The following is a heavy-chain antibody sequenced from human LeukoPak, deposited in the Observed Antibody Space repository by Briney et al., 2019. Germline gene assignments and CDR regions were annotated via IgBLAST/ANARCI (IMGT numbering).Heavy chain of an antibody. CDR3: AKTQGYSGYDSEFVK. Sequence: GGSLRLSCAASGFTVSRNYMSWVRQAPGKGLEWVSLIYSGGSTYYADSVKGRFTISRDNPKNTLYLQMNSLRAEDTAVYFCAKTQGYSGYDSEFVKWGQGTLVSVSS. CDR2: IYSGGST. V-gene: IGHV3-53*01. J-gene: IGHJ4*02. CDR1: GFTVSRNY. D-gene: IGHD5-12*01.